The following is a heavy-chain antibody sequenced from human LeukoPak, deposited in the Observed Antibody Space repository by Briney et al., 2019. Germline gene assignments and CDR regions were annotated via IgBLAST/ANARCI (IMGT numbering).Heavy chain of an antibody. D-gene: IGHD1-26*01. Sequence: GGSLRLSCAVSGFTFRTYWMHWVRHAPGKGLVCVSRINSDGSRTTYADSVKGRFTISRDNAKNTLFLQMNSLRADDTAVYYCSSALGGQGGHWGQGTLVTVSS. J-gene: IGHJ4*02. CDR3: SSALGGQGGH. CDR1: GFTFRTYW. V-gene: IGHV3-74*03. CDR2: INSDGSRT.